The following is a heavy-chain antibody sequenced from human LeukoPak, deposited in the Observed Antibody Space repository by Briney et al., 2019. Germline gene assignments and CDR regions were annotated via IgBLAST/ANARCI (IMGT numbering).Heavy chain of an antibody. J-gene: IGHJ4*02. CDR2: INHSGST. CDR1: GGSFSGYY. D-gene: IGHD2-15*01. Sequence: SETLSLTCAVYGGSFSGYYWSWIRQPPGKGLEWIGEINHSGSTNYNPSLKSRVTISVDTSKNQFSLKLSSVTAADTAVYYCARELPYCSGGSCYFSSWFSLRSYFDYWGQGTLVTVSS. CDR3: ARELPYCSGGSCYFSSWFSLRSYFDY. V-gene: IGHV4-34*01.